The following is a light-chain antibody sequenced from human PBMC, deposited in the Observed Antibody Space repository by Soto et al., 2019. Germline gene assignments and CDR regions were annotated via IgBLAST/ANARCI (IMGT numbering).Light chain of an antibody. V-gene: IGLV3-21*02. J-gene: IGLJ3*02. CDR2: DDS. CDR1: DMGTKS. CDR3: QVWDSSSDWV. Sequence: SYELTQPPSVSVAPGQTARITCEGNDMGTKSVSWFQQKASQAPVLVVYDDSDRPSGIPERFSGSDSGNTATLTISRVEAGDEADYYCQVWDSSSDWVFGGGTKVTVL.